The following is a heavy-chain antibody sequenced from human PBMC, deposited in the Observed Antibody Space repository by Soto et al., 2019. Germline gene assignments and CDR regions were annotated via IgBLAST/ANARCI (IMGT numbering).Heavy chain of an antibody. V-gene: IGHV1-69*13. CDR1: GGSFSSYA. CDR2: IIPIVGTG. J-gene: IGHJ6*02. D-gene: IGHD6-13*01. Sequence: SVKVSCKASGGSFSSYAISWVRQAPGQGLEWMGGIIPIVGTGNYAQNFQGRVTITADESTSTAYMELSSLRSEDTAMYYCARDLRAAGRPGMDVWGQGXTVTVYS. CDR3: ARDLRAAGRPGMDV.